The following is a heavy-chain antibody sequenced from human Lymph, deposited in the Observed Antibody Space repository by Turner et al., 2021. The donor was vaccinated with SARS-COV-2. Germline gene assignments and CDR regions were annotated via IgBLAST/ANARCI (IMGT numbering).Heavy chain of an antibody. V-gene: IGHV3-43*02. CDR3: AKEGLSGRRLQFVPYFAY. Sequence: EVQLVESGGGVVQPGGSLCLSCAASGFTFDDYAMHWVRQAPGKGLEWVSLISGDGGSTYYADSVKGRFTISRDDSKNSLYLQINSLRTEDTALYYCAKEGLSGRRLQFVPYFAYWGQGTLVSVSS. CDR2: ISGDGGST. D-gene: IGHD5-12*01. CDR1: GFTFDDYA. J-gene: IGHJ4*02.